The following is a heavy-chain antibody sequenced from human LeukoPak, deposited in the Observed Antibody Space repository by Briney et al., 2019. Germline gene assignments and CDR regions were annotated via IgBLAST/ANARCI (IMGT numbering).Heavy chain of an antibody. CDR2: ISAYNGNT. Sequence: ASVKVSCKASGYTFTSYGISWVRQAPGQGLEWMGWISAYNGNTNYAQKLQGRVTMTTDTSTRTAYMELRSLRSDDTAGYYCGRDDYVWGSYRYWDYWGQGTLVTVSS. D-gene: IGHD3-16*02. J-gene: IGHJ4*02. CDR3: GRDDYVWGSYRYWDY. CDR1: GYTFTSYG. V-gene: IGHV1-18*04.